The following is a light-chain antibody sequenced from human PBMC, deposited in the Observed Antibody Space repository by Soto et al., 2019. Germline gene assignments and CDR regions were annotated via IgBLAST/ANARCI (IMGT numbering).Light chain of an antibody. CDR1: QTVRNNY. J-gene: IGKJ5*01. V-gene: IGKV3D-11*02. CDR2: DAS. Sequence: EFVLTQSPGALSLSPGGRATLSCRASQTVRNNYLAWYQQKPGQAPRLLIYDASNRATGIPARFSGSGSGTDFTLTISSLEPEDFAVYYCQQRSNWHITFGQGTRLEIK. CDR3: QQRSNWHIT.